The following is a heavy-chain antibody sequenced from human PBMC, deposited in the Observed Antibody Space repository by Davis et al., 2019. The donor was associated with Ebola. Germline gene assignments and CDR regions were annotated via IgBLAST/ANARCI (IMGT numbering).Heavy chain of an antibody. Sequence: MPSETLSLTCAVYGGSFSGYYWSWIRQPPGKGLEWIGEINHSGSTNYNPSLKSRVTISVDTSKNQFSLKLSSVTAAETAVYYCARGGWIAVSKAWFDPWGQGAWSPSP. J-gene: IGHJ5*02. D-gene: IGHD6-19*01. CDR1: GGSFSGYY. V-gene: IGHV4-34*01. CDR2: INHSGST. CDR3: ARGGWIAVSKAWFDP.